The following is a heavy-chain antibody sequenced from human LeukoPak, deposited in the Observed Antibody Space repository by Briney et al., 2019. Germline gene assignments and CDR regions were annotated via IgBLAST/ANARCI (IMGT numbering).Heavy chain of an antibody. V-gene: IGHV3-21*01. D-gene: IGHD1-26*01. CDR1: GFTFSSYN. CDR2: ISSSSSYI. Sequence: GGSLRLSCAASGFTFSSYNMNWVRQAPRKGLEWVSSISSSSSYIYYADSVKGRFTISRDNAKNSLYLQMNSLRAEDTAVYYCARDGSGSYAFDYWGQGTLVTVSS. J-gene: IGHJ4*02. CDR3: ARDGSGSYAFDY.